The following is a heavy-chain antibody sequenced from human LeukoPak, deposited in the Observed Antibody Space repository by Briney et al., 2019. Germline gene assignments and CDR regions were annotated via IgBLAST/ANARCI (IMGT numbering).Heavy chain of an antibody. CDR1: GGTFSSYA. CDR3: ARVFFGDTAMVSRFNWFDP. CDR2: IIPIFGTA. Sequence: SVKVSCKASGGTFSSYAISWVRLAPGQGLEWMGGIIPIFGTANYAQKFQGRVTITADESTSTAYMELSSLRSEDTAVYYCARVFFGDTAMVSRFNWFDPWGQGTLVTVSS. J-gene: IGHJ5*02. D-gene: IGHD5-18*01. V-gene: IGHV1-69*13.